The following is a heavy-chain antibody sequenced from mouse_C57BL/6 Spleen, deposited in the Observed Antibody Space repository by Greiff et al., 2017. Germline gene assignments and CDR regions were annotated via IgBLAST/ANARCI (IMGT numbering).Heavy chain of an antibody. J-gene: IGHJ2*01. CDR3: VRPGFDY. CDR1: GFSFNTYA. V-gene: IGHV10-1*01. Sequence: EAGGGLVQPKGSLKLSCAASGFSFNTYAMNWVRQAPGKGLEWVARIRSKSNNYATFYADSVKDRFTISRDDSESMLYLQMNNLKTEDTAMYYWVRPGFDYWGQGTTLTVSS. CDR2: IRSKSNNYAT.